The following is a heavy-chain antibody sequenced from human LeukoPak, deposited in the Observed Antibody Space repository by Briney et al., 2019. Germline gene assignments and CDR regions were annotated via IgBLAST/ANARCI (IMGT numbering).Heavy chain of an antibody. CDR2: MHYDGRNV. J-gene: IGHJ5*02. CDR3: AKVTMGDIWFDP. Sequence: GGSLRLSCAMSGVTLTSTGMHWVRQAPGKGLEWVAFMHYDGRNVLYADSVKGRFTISTDNSKNMVYPQMSSLRAEDTAVYYCAKVTMGDIWFDPWGQRTLVTVSS. CDR1: GVTLTSTG. V-gene: IGHV3-30*02.